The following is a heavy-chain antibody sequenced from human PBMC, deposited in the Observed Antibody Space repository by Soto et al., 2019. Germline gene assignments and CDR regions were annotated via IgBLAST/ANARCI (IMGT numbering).Heavy chain of an antibody. CDR3: ARPQMGMVNESNWFDP. J-gene: IGHJ5*02. CDR2: IIPIFGTA. CDR1: GVTFSSYA. Sequence: QVQLVKSGAEVKKPGSSVKVSCKASGVTFSSYAISCVRQAPGQGLDWMGGIIPIFGTANYAQKFQGRVTITADESTSTAYMELSSLRSEDTAVYYCARPQMGMVNESNWFDPWGQGTLVTVAS. V-gene: IGHV1-69*01. D-gene: IGHD5-18*01.